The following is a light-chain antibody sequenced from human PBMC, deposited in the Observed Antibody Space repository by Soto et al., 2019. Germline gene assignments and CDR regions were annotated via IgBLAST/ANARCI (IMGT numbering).Light chain of an antibody. J-gene: IGKJ2*01. CDR1: HGISNW. CDR2: ATS. Sequence: DIQMTQSPSSLSAFVGDRVTISCRASHGISNWLAWYQQKPETALKSLIYATSTLQSGVPSRFSGSRSGTDFTLTISSLQPEDFATYYCQQYSTYPTTFGQGTKLEIK. CDR3: QQYSTYPTT. V-gene: IGKV1D-16*01.